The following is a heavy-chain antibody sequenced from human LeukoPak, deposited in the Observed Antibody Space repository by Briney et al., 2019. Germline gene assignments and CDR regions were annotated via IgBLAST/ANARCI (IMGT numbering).Heavy chain of an antibody. J-gene: IGHJ4*02. V-gene: IGHV3-7*01. CDR3: ARDDDWNYEDS. Sequence: GGSLRLSCAASGFTFSNYWMSWVRQAPGKGLEWVANIKQDGSEKYYVNSVKGRFTISRDNAKNLLYLQMNSLRAEDTAIYFCARDDDWNYEDSWGQGTLVTVSS. D-gene: IGHD1-7*01. CDR1: GFTFSNYW. CDR2: IKQDGSEK.